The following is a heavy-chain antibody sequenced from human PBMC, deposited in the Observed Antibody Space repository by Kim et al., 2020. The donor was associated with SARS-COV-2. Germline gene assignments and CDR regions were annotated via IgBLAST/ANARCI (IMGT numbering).Heavy chain of an antibody. D-gene: IGHD3-3*01. J-gene: IGHJ4*02. Sequence: LKSRVTISVDTSKNQFSLKLSSVTAADTAVYYWASLKRRTICGVVTEFDYWGQGTLVTVSS. CDR3: ASLKRRTICGVVTEFDY. V-gene: IGHV4-31*02.